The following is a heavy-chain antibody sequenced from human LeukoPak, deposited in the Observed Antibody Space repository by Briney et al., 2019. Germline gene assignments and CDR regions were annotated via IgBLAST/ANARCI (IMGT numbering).Heavy chain of an antibody. CDR2: MYYSGTT. CDR1: GGSISSGDYY. V-gene: IGHV4-30-4*08. D-gene: IGHD1-14*01. Sequence: PSXXLSLTCTVSGGSISSGDYYWSWIRQPPGKGLEWIGHMYYSGTTYYNPSLKSRFTILIDTSKNQFSLKLSSVTAADTTVYYCARSATRGVPNWSDPWGQGTLVTVSS. J-gene: IGHJ5*02. CDR3: ARSATRGVPNWSDP.